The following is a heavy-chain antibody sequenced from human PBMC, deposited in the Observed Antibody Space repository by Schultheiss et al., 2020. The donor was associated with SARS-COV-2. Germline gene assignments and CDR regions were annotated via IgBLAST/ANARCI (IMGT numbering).Heavy chain of an antibody. CDR3: ARTSFGSSSGYYFDY. Sequence: GGSLRLSCAASGFTFSNYAMSWVRQAPGKGLEWVANIKHDGSEKHYVDSVKGRFTISRDNSKNTLYLQMNSLRAEDTAVYYCARTSFGSSSGYYFDYWGQGTLVTVSS. J-gene: IGHJ4*02. CDR1: GFTFSNYA. V-gene: IGHV3-7*03. CDR2: IKHDGSEK. D-gene: IGHD6-13*01.